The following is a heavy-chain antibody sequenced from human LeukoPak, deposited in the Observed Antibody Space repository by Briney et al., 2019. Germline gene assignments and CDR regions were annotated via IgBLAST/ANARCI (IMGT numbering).Heavy chain of an antibody. D-gene: IGHD3-9*01. CDR1: GGSISSYY. J-gene: IGHJ4*02. CDR3: ARTILTGWSPFDY. CDR2: IYYSGST. V-gene: IGHV4-59*01. Sequence: SETLSLTCTVSGGSISSYYWSWIRQPPGKGLEWIGYIYYSGSTNYNPSLKSRVTISVDTSKNQFSLKPSSVTAADTAVYYCARTILTGWSPFDYWGQGTLATVSS.